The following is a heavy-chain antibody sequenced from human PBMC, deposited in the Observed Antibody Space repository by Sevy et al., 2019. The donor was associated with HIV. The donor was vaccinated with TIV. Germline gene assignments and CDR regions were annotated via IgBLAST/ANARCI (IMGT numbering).Heavy chain of an antibody. J-gene: IGHJ6*02. D-gene: IGHD2-8*02. Sequence: GGSLRLSCAASGFPFSNYAMSWVRQAPGKGLEWVSTLIGGGSRTYYADSVTGRFIISRDNSRNTLYLQMNSLRAEDTAIYYCAKRRVQSGLSGGGANFGMDVCGRGTTVPVSS. CDR1: GFPFSNYA. CDR3: AKRRVQSGLSGGGANFGMDV. CDR2: LIGGGSRT. V-gene: IGHV3-23*01.